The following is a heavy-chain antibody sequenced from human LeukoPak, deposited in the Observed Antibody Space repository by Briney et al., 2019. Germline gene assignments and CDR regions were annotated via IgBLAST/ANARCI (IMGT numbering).Heavy chain of an antibody. CDR2: ISGSGSST. V-gene: IGHV3-23*01. Sequence: PGGSLRLSCAASGFTFSTYAMSWVRQAPGKGLEWVSVISGSGSSTYYADSVKGRFTISRDNSKNTLYLQMNSLRAEDTAVYYCAKHGEAYADSKTDYWGQGTLVTVSS. D-gene: IGHD4-17*01. CDR1: GFTFSTYA. CDR3: AKHGEAYADSKTDY. J-gene: IGHJ4*02.